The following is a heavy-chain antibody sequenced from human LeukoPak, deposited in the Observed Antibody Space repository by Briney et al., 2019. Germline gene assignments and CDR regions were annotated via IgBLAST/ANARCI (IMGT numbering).Heavy chain of an antibody. CDR2: INPNSGGT. D-gene: IGHD4-17*01. CDR3: ARVSTTVTTFDY. CDR1: GYTFTGYY. V-gene: IGHV1-2*02. Sequence: ASVTVSCKASGYTFTGYYMHWVRQAPGQGLEWMGWINPNSGGTNYAQKFQGRVTMTRDTSISTAYMELSRLRSDDTAVYYCARVSTTVTTFDYWGQGTLVTVSS. J-gene: IGHJ4*02.